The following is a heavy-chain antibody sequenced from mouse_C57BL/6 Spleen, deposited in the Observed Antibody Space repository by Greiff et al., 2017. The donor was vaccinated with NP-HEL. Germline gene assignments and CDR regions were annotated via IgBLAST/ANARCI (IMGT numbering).Heavy chain of an antibody. V-gene: IGHV1-69*01. CDR3: AIREVVGRYYFDY. Sequence: VQLQQPGAELVMPGASVKLSCKASGYTFTSYWMHWVKQRPGQGLEWIGEIDPSDSYTNYNQKFKGKSTLTVDKSSSTAYMQLSSLTSEDSAVYYCAIREVVGRYYFDYWGQGTTLTVSS. J-gene: IGHJ2*01. CDR2: IDPSDSYT. D-gene: IGHD1-1*01. CDR1: GYTFTSYW.